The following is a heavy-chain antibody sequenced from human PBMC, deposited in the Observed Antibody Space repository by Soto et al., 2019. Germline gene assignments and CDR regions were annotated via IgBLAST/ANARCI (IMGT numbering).Heavy chain of an antibody. D-gene: IGHD6-19*01. CDR1: GYSFTSYW. Sequence: GESLKISCKGSGYSFTSYWIGWVRQMPGKGLEWMGIIYPYDSDTRYSPSFRGQVTISADKSISTAYLQWSSLKGSDTAMYYCARPFDTTGRYDYWGQGALVTVSS. CDR2: IYPYDSDT. CDR3: ARPFDTTGRYDY. J-gene: IGHJ4*02. V-gene: IGHV5-51*01.